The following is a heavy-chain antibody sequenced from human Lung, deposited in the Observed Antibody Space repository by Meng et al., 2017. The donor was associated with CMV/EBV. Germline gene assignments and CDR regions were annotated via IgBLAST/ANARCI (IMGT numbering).Heavy chain of an antibody. V-gene: IGHV4-34*01. Sequence: QVQLQQWGAGLLKPSETLSLTCAVYGGSFSGYYWSWIRQPPGKGLEWIGEINHSGSTNYNPSLKSRVTISVDTSKNQFSLKLSSVTAADTAVYYCARERGAGSTQRGWFDPWGQGTRVTVSS. J-gene: IGHJ5*02. D-gene: IGHD3-10*01. CDR1: GGSFSGYY. CDR2: INHSGST. CDR3: ARERGAGSTQRGWFDP.